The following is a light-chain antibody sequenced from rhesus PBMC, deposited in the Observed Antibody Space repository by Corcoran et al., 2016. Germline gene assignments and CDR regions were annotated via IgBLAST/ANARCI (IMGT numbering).Light chain of an antibody. J-gene: IGKJ3*01. CDR3: QHYNSTPFT. Sequence: DIQMTQSPSSLSASVGDTVTITCRASQGISNYLAWYQQKQGETPKLLIYEASSLQSGIPSRFSGSGSGTDFTFTVSSLQTEDFATYYCQHYNSTPFTFGPGTKLDIK. CDR2: EAS. CDR1: QGISNY. V-gene: IGKV1-25*01.